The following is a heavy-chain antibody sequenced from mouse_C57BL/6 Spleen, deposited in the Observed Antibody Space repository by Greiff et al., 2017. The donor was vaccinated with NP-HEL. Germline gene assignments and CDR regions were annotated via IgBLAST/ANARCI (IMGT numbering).Heavy chain of an antibody. CDR1: GYTFTDYE. D-gene: IGHD1-1*01. Sequence: QVQLKESGAELVRPGASVTLSCKASGYTFTDYEMHWVKQTPVHGLEWIGAIDPETGGTAYNQKFKGKAILTADKSSSTAYMELRSLTSEDSAVYYCTRAYYYGSKDFDYWGQGTTLTVSS. CDR2: IDPETGGT. CDR3: TRAYYYGSKDFDY. J-gene: IGHJ2*01. V-gene: IGHV1-15*01.